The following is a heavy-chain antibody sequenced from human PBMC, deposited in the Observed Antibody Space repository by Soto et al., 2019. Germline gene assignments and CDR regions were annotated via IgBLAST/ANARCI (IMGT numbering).Heavy chain of an antibody. CDR1: GASLDSTNYY. V-gene: IGHV4-30-4*01. Sequence: TSETLSLTCTVSGASLDSTNYYWIWIRQPPGKGLEWIGYIYYGGITYYNLSLKSRITMSRDTSKNQFSLRLTSVTAADTAVYFCAREIESDHSGGDYSYYFDSWGQGTKVTVSS. J-gene: IGHJ4*02. CDR3: AREIESDHSGGDYSYYFDS. CDR2: IYYGGIT. D-gene: IGHD2-21*02.